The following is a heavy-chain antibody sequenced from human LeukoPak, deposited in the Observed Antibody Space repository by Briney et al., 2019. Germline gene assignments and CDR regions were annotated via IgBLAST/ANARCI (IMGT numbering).Heavy chain of an antibody. CDR2: IIPIFGTA. J-gene: IGHJ6*03. CDR1: GGTFSSYA. V-gene: IGHV1-69*05. CDR3: ARGGPDLTHYYYYYMDV. Sequence: GSSVKVSCKASGGTFSSYAISWVRQAPGQGLEWMGGIIPIFGTANYAQKFQGRVTITTDESTSTAYMELSSLRSEDTAVYYCARGGPDLTHYYYYYMDVWGKGTTVTVPS.